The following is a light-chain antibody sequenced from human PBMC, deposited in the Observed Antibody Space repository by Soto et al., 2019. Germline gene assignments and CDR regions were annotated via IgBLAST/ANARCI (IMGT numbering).Light chain of an antibody. V-gene: IGLV2-14*03. CDR3: SSYTSSSTGVV. J-gene: IGLJ2*01. CDR1: SSDVGTYDY. CDR2: DFS. Sequence: QSALTQPASVSGSPGQSITISCTGTSSDVGTYDYVSWYQQHPGKAPKFMIYDFSDRPSGVSSRFSGSKSGNTASLTISGLQAEDEADYYCSSYTSSSTGVVFGGGTKLTV.